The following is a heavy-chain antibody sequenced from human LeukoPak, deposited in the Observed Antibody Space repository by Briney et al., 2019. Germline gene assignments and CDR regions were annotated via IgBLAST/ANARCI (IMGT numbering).Heavy chain of an antibody. CDR2: IYPGDSDT. Sequence: GESLKISCKGSGYTFTSYWIGWVRQMPGEGLEWMGIIYPGDSDTRYSPSFEGQVTFSADKSISTAYLQWSSLKASDIAMYYCARSGTGDFDYWGQGTLVTVSS. V-gene: IGHV5-51*01. CDR1: GYTFTSYW. CDR3: ARSGTGDFDY. D-gene: IGHD3/OR15-3a*01. J-gene: IGHJ4*02.